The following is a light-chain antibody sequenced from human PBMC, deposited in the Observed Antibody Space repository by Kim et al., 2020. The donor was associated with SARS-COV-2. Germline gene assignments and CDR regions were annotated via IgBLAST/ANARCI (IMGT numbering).Light chain of an antibody. Sequence: GDRVTITCRASQSISSWLAWYQQKPGKAPKLLIYDASSLESGVSSRFSGSGSGTEFTLTISSLQPDDFATYYCQQYNSYSLTFGGGTKVDIK. CDR2: DAS. CDR3: QQYNSYSLT. J-gene: IGKJ4*01. V-gene: IGKV1-5*01. CDR1: QSISSW.